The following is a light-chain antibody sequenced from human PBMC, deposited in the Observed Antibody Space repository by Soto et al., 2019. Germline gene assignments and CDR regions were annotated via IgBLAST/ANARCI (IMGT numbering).Light chain of an antibody. Sequence: QSALTQPASVSGSPGQSITISCTGTSSDVGGYNYVSWYQQHPGKAPKFMIYDVSNRPSGVSNRFSGSKSGNTASLTISGLQAVDEAYYYCCSYTTSNTRQIVFGTGTKLTVL. J-gene: IGLJ1*01. CDR1: SSDVGGYNY. CDR3: CSYTTSNTRQIV. CDR2: DVS. V-gene: IGLV2-14*01.